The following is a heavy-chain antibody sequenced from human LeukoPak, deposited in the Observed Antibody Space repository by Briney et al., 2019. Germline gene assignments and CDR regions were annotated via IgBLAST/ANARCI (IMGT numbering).Heavy chain of an antibody. V-gene: IGHV3-21*01. CDR3: ARDYGGSSPFDY. CDR1: GFTFRDYT. Sequence: PGGSLRLSCAASGFTFRDYTMTWVRQAPGKGLEWVASISSDSSYIDYADSVKGRFTISRDNAKNSLYLHMNSLRAEDTAVYYCARDYGGSSPFDYWGQGTLVTVSS. CDR2: ISSDSSYI. J-gene: IGHJ4*02. D-gene: IGHD4-23*01.